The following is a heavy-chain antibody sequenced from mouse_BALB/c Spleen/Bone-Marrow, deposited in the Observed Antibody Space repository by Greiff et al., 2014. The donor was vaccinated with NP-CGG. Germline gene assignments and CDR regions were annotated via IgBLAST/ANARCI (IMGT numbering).Heavy chain of an antibody. Sequence: QVQLQQSGAELVRPGVSVKISCKGSGYTFTDYAIQWVKQSHAKSLEWIGLISGYYGDAIYNQKFKGKATMTVDKSSSTAYMDLARLTSEDSAIYYCARSGKVRNAMDYWGQGTSVTVSS. CDR3: ARSGKVRNAMDY. V-gene: IGHV1S137*01. CDR1: GYTFTDYA. D-gene: IGHD2-14*01. CDR2: ISGYYGDA. J-gene: IGHJ4*01.